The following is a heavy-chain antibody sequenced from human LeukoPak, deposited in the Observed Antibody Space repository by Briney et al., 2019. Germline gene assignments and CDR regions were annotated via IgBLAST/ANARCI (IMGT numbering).Heavy chain of an antibody. CDR1: GGSINNYF. J-gene: IGHJ5*02. D-gene: IGHD3-16*01. CDR3: ARDNYGGVTKFDP. CDR2: ISYSGST. V-gene: IGHV4-59*01. Sequence: SQTLSLTCAVSGGSINNYFWSWIRQPPGKGLEWIGYISYSGSTNYNPSLKSRVTISVDTSKNQFSLKLNSVTTADTAVYYCARDNYGGVTKFDPWGQGALVIVSS.